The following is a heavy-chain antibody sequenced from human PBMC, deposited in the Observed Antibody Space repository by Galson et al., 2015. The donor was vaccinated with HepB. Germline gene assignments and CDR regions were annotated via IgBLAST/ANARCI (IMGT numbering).Heavy chain of an antibody. J-gene: IGHJ4*02. CDR2: FDPEDGET. Sequence: SVKVSCKVSGYTLTELSMHWVRQAPGKGLEWMGGFDPEDGETIYAQKFQGRVTMTEDTSTDTAYMELSSLRSEDTAVYYCATVLQQLVYIFDYWGQGTLVTVSS. CDR1: GYTLTELS. D-gene: IGHD6-13*01. V-gene: IGHV1-24*01. CDR3: ATVLQQLVYIFDY.